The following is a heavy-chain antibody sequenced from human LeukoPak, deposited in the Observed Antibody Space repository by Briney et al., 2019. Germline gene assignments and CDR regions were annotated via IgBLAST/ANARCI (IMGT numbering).Heavy chain of an antibody. CDR2: INHSGST. CDR1: GGSFSGYY. D-gene: IGHD3-10*01. J-gene: IGHJ4*02. Sequence: SETLSLTCAVYGGSFSGYYWSWIRQPPGKGLEWIGEINHSGSTNYNPSLKSRVTISVDTSKNQFSLKLSSVTAADTAVYYCARDRGRSACFDYWGQGTLVTVSS. CDR3: ARDRGRSACFDY. V-gene: IGHV4-34*01.